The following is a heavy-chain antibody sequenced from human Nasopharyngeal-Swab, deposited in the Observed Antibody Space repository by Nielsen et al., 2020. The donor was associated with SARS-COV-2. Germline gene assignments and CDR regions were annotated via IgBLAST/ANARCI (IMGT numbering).Heavy chain of an antibody. V-gene: IGHV4-61*02. CDR2: IYSSGNA. D-gene: IGHD3-9*01. CDR1: GGSISSGGYF. J-gene: IGHJ6*02. Sequence: SETLSLTCTVSGGSISSGGYFWSWVRRPAGKGLEWIGRIYSSGNANYNPSLKSRVIMSLDTSINQFSLKLSSVTAADTAVYYCTRDVNDYDDILTGFYRDYYYYLDVWGQGTPVTVTS. CDR3: TRDVNDYDDILTGFYRDYYYYLDV.